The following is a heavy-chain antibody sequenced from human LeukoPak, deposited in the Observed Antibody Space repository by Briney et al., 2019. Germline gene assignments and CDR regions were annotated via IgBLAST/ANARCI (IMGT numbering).Heavy chain of an antibody. J-gene: IGHJ4*02. D-gene: IGHD2-15*01. CDR2: ISGIGGST. CDR3: AKDAGRDLLGYCSGGSCYADY. Sequence: GGSLRLSCAASGFTFSSYGMSWVRQAPGKGLEWVSAISGIGGSTYYGDSVKGRFTIPRDNSKKRLYLQMNSLRAEDTAVYYCAKDAGRDLLGYCSGGSCYADYWGQGTLVTVSS. V-gene: IGHV3-23*01. CDR1: GFTFSSYG.